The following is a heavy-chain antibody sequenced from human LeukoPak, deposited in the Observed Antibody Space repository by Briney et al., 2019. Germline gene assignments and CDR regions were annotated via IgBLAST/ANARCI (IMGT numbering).Heavy chain of an antibody. CDR2: INTNTGNP. D-gene: IGHD6-13*01. CDR1: GYTFTGYY. V-gene: IGHV7-4-1*02. CDR3: ARLGIAAAGSCFDY. Sequence: AASVKVSCKASGYTFTGYYMHWVRQAPGQGLEWMGWINTNTGNPTYAQGFTGRFVFSLDTSVSTAYLQISSLKAEDTAVYYCARLGIAAAGSCFDYWGQGTLVTVSS. J-gene: IGHJ4*02.